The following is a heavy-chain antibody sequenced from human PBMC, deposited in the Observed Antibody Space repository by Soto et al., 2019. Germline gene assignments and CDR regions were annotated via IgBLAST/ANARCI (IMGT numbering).Heavy chain of an antibody. Sequence: QVQLQQSGPRLVKPSETLSLTCTVSSGPDRSHNWGWIRQPPGRVLEWIGYVYYTGDTAYNPSLRSRVSTSADTSTNDISLSLSSVTAADTAVYYCVRQGIDYLHGLVDVWGQGTTVSVSS. CDR2: VYYTGDT. V-gene: IGHV4-59*08. CDR1: SGPDRSHN. J-gene: IGHJ6*02. CDR3: VRQGIDYLHGLVDV. D-gene: IGHD4-17*01.